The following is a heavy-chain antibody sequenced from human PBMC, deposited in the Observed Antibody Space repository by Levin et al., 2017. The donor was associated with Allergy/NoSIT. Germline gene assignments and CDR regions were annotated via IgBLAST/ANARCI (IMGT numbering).Heavy chain of an antibody. J-gene: IGHJ4*02. V-gene: IGHV4-39*07. D-gene: IGHD6-19*01. CDR2: IYSRGST. CDR3: AREVPGTSQIDY. CDR1: GGSITSNTYC. Sequence: SETLSLTCTVSGGSITSNTYCWAWIRQPPGKGLEWIGSIYSRGSTSYNPSLKSRVTISVDTSKNQFSLELGSVTAADTAVYYCAREVPGTSQIDYWVQGTLVIVSS.